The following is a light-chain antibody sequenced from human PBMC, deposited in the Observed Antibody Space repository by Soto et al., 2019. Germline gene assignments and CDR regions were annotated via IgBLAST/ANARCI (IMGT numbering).Light chain of an antibody. CDR3: QQNGSSPSIT. Sequence: EIVLTQSPATLSLTPGERATLSCRASQSVSSSYLAWYQQKPGQAPRLLIYGASSRATGIPDRFSGSGSGTDFTLTISRLEPEDFAVYHCQQNGSSPSITRGQGTRLEIK. CDR1: QSVSSSY. V-gene: IGKV3-20*01. CDR2: GAS. J-gene: IGKJ5*01.